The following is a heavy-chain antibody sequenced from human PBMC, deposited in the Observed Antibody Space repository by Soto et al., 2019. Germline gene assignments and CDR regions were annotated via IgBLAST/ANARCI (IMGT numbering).Heavy chain of an antibody. CDR3: AKERIFNRGDYYYGMDV. CDR2: ISYDGSNK. V-gene: IGHV3-30*18. Sequence: GGSLRLSCAASGFTFSSYGMHWVRQAPGKGLEWVAVISYDGSNKYYADSVKGRFTISRDNSKNTLYLQMNSLRAEGTAVYYCAKERIFNRGDYYYGMDVWGQGTTVTVSS. J-gene: IGHJ6*02. CDR1: GFTFSSYG. D-gene: IGHD3-10*01.